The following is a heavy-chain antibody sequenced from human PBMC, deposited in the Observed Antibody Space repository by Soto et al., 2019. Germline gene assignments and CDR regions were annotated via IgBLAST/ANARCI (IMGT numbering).Heavy chain of an antibody. V-gene: IGHV4-59*01. CDR3: ARESGSMTTVTGLFDY. CDR1: GGSISSYY. J-gene: IGHJ4*02. CDR2: IYYSGST. Sequence: PSETLSLTCTVSGGSISSYYWSWIRQPPGKGLGWIGYIYYSGSTNYNPSLKSRVTISVDTSKNQFSLKLSSVTAADTAVYYCARESGSMTTVTGLFDYWGQGTLVTVSS. D-gene: IGHD4-4*01.